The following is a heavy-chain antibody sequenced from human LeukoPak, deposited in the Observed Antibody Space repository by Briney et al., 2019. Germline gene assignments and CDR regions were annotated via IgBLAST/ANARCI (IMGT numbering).Heavy chain of an antibody. J-gene: IGHJ4*02. CDR2: INSDGTNT. V-gene: IGHV3-74*01. D-gene: IGHD3-3*01. CDR1: TFTFSRYW. Sequence: HGGSLRLSCAASTFTFSRYWMHWVRQAPGKGLVWVSRINSDGTNTYYADSVKGRFTISRDNTKNTLYLQMNSLRTEDTAVYYCARDRAAFGVVQVGYWGQGTLVTVSS. CDR3: ARDRAAFGVVQVGY.